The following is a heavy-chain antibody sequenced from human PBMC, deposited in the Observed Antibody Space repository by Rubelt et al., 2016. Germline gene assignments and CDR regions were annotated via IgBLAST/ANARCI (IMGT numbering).Heavy chain of an antibody. D-gene: IGHD6-19*01. CDR2: IYYSGST. V-gene: IGHV4-39*01. Sequence: QLQLQESGPGLVKPSETLSLTCTVSGGSISSSSYYWGWIRQPPGKGLEWIGRIYYSGSTYYNPSLKSRVTISVDTSKNQFSLKQRSVTDADTAVYYCARLSSGWYYFDYWGQGTMVTVSS. CDR1: GGSISSSSYY. J-gene: IGHJ4*02. CDR3: ARLSSGWYYFDY.